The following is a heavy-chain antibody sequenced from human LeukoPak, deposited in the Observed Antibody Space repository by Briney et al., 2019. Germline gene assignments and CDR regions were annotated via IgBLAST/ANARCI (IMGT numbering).Heavy chain of an antibody. CDR3: AKDRSSSWYPYDY. Sequence: GSLRLSCAASGFTFSSYAMSWVRQAPGEGLEWVSTISGSGGSTYYADSVKGRFTISRDNSKNTLYLQMNSLRAEDTAVYYCAKDRSSSWYPYDYWGQGTLVTVSS. J-gene: IGHJ4*02. CDR1: GFTFSSYA. CDR2: ISGSGGST. V-gene: IGHV3-23*01. D-gene: IGHD6-13*01.